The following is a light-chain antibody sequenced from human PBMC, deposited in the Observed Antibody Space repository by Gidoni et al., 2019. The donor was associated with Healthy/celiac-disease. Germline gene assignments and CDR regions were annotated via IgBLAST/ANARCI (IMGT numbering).Light chain of an antibody. J-gene: IGKJ4*01. Sequence: EIVLTQSPATLSLSPGESATLSCRASQSVSSYLAWYQQTPGQAPRLLIYDASNRATGIHARFSGSGSGTDFTLTIRSLEPEDFAVYYCQQRSNPLTFGGGTKVEIK. CDR2: DAS. CDR1: QSVSSY. CDR3: QQRSNPLT. V-gene: IGKV3-11*01.